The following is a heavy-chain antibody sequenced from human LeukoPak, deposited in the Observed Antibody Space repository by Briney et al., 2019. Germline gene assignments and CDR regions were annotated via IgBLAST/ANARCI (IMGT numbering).Heavy chain of an antibody. Sequence: GGSLRLSCAASGFTFSSYAMSWVRQAPGKGLEWVSTISGGGGSTYYADSVKGRFTISRDNSKNTLHLQVNSLRAEDTAVYYCAKGGKWDVTPFDYWGQGTLVTVSS. J-gene: IGHJ4*02. CDR3: AKGGKWDVTPFDY. CDR1: GFTFSSYA. D-gene: IGHD1-26*01. V-gene: IGHV3-23*01. CDR2: ISGGGGST.